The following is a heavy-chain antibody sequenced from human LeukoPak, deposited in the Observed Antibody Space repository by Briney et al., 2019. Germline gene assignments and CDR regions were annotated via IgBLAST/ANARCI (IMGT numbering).Heavy chain of an antibody. CDR2: IAGSDTTT. Sequence: GGSLRLSCLASGFAFSAYEMNWVRQAPGKGLEWVSYIAGSDTTTYYADSVKGRFTIFRDNAKNSLYLQMSSLRAEDTALYYCTTLGYHLDSWGQGTLVTVSS. D-gene: IGHD5-18*01. CDR1: GFAFSAYE. J-gene: IGHJ4*02. CDR3: TTLGYHLDS. V-gene: IGHV3-48*03.